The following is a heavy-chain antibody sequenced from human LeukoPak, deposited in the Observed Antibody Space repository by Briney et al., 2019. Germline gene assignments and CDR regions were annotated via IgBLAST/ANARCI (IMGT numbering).Heavy chain of an antibody. CDR3: ARGPFIVVVPAAISD. V-gene: IGHV4-31*03. D-gene: IGHD2-2*02. CDR2: IYYSGST. Sequence: SETLSLTCTVSGGSISSGGYYWSWIRQHPGKGLEWIGYIYYSGSTYYNPSLKSRVTISVDTSKNQFSLKLSSVTAADTAVYYCARGPFIVVVPAAISDWGQGTLVAVSS. CDR1: GGSISSGGYY. J-gene: IGHJ4*02.